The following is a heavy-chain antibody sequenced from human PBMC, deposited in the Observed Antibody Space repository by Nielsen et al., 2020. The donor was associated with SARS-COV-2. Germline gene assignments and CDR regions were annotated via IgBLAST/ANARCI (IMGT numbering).Heavy chain of an antibody. D-gene: IGHD5-18*01. J-gene: IGHJ4*02. Sequence: GESLKISCAASGFTFSSYSMNWVRQAPGKGLEWVSYISSSSSTIYYADSVKGRFTISRDNAKNSLYLQMNSLRAEDTAVYYCARKEGIRGYSYGGSFDYWGQGTLVTVSS. CDR2: ISSSSSTI. CDR3: ARKEGIRGYSYGGSFDY. CDR1: GFTFSSYS. V-gene: IGHV3-48*01.